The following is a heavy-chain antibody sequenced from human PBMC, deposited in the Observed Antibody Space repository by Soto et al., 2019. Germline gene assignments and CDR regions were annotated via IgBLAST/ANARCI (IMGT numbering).Heavy chain of an antibody. CDR2: IIPIFGTA. CDR1: GGTFSSYA. CDR3: ARDAYSGYDSGSFDY. Sequence: SVKVSCKASGGTFSSYAISWVRQAPGQGLEWMGGIIPIFGTANYAQKFQGRVTITADESTSTAYMELSSLRSEDTAVYYCARDAYSGYDSGSFDYWGQGTLVTSPQ. D-gene: IGHD5-12*01. J-gene: IGHJ4*02. V-gene: IGHV1-69*13.